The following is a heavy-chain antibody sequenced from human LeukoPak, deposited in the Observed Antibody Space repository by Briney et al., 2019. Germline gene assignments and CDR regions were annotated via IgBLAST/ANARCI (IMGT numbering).Heavy chain of an antibody. CDR2: FHNSGTS. CDR1: DDSISDYY. D-gene: IGHD3-16*01. J-gene: IGHJ4*02. V-gene: IGHV4-59*01. CDR3: TRGAGWLIDY. Sequence: SETLSLTCTVSDDSISDYYRGWIRQPPGKGLEWIGYFHNSGTSTYNPSLKSRVTISADTSKNQFSIKLNSLTTADTAVYYCTRGAGWLIDYWGQGILVTVSS.